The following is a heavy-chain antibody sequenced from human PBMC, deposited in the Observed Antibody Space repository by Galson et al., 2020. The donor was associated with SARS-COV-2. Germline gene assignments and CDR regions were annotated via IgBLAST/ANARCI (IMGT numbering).Heavy chain of an antibody. D-gene: IGHD5-12*01. Sequence: GESLKISCVASGFNFNRYGMHWVRRAPGKGLEWVADISLDGSTKYYADSVKGRFTLSRDNSKNTLYLQMNSLRPDDTAVYFCSSHLMFSVYDFGGALDFWGQGTLVTVSS. V-gene: IGHV3-30*03. CDR1: GFNFNRYG. J-gene: IGHJ4*02. CDR2: ISLDGSTK. CDR3: SSHLMFSVYDFGGALDF.